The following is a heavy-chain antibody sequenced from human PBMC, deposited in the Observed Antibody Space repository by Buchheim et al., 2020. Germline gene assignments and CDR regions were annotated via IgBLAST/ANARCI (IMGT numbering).Heavy chain of an antibody. J-gene: IGHJ4*02. Sequence: QVQLQQWGAGLLKPSETLSHTCAVYGGSFSGYYWTWIRQPPGKGLEWIGEINHSGSTNYNPSLKSRVTMSVDTSKNQFFLKLSSVTAADTAVYYCARSSTSTSSGYYVLYWGQG. CDR2: INHSGST. D-gene: IGHD3-22*01. V-gene: IGHV4-34*01. CDR3: ARSSTSTSSGYYVLY. CDR1: GGSFSGYY.